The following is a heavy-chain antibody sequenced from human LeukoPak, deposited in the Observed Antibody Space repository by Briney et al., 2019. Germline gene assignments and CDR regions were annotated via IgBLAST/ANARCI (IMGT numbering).Heavy chain of an antibody. D-gene: IGHD6-13*01. CDR3: ARLAGDSSSWFLFDY. CDR2: IYPGDSDT. V-gene: IGHV5-51*01. CDR1: GYSFTSYW. J-gene: IGHJ4*02. Sequence: GESLKISCKGSGYSFTSYWIGWVRQMPGKGLEWMGIIYPGDSDTRYSPSFQVQVTISADQSISTAYLQWSSLKASDTAMYYCARLAGDSSSWFLFDYWGQGTLVTVSS.